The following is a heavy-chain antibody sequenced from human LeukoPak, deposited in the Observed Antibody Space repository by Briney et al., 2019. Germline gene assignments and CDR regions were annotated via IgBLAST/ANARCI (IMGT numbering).Heavy chain of an antibody. V-gene: IGHV4-34*01. Sequence: SETLSLTCTVSGGSISSYYWSWIRQPPGKGLEWIGEINHSGSTNYNPSLKSRVTISVDTSKNQFSLKLSSVTAADTAVYYCATGKKYYYDSSGYSSWGQGTLVTVSS. CDR2: INHSGST. CDR3: ATGKKYYYDSSGYSS. CDR1: GGSISSYY. D-gene: IGHD3-22*01. J-gene: IGHJ5*02.